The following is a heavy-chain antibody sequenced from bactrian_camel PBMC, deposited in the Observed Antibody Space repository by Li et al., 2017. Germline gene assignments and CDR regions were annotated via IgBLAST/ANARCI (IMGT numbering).Heavy chain of an antibody. D-gene: IGHD3*01. CDR1: YTRRPNY. CDR2: IDSDART. V-gene: IGHV3S10*01. J-gene: IGHJ4*01. CDR3: ASRRNSYCSIDTLRPTGFLY. Sequence: VQLVESGGGSVQAGGSLRLSCSYTRRPNYVTWFRQGPGNGREGVAAIDSDARTRYADSVKGRFTISKGNANYIMYLQMNSLKPEDTAMYYCASRRNSYCSIDTLRPTGFLYWGQGTQVTVS.